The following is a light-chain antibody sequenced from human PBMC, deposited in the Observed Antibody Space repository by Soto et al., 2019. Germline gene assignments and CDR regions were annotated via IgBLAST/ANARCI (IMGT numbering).Light chain of an antibody. Sequence: EIVMTQSPATLSVSPGERATLSCRASQRVSSNLAWYQQKPGQAPRLLIYGASTRATGIPARFSGSGSETEFTLTISSLQSEDFAVYYCQHYNNWPPYTFGQGTKVDIK. CDR1: QRVSSN. J-gene: IGKJ2*01. V-gene: IGKV3-15*01. CDR2: GAS. CDR3: QHYNNWPPYT.